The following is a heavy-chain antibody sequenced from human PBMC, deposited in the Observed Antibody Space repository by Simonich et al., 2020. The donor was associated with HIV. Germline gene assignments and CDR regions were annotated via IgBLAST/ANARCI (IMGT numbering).Heavy chain of an antibody. J-gene: IGHJ4*02. CDR3: ARDPSDYFDTSGYYHGHFDY. CDR2: ISSTSTYK. D-gene: IGHD3-22*01. CDR1: GFTFSTYS. Sequence: EVQLVESGGGLVKPGGSLRLSCAASGFTFSTYSMNWVRQAPGKGLEWVSSISSTSTYKYYADSVNGRFTISRDNAKTSLDLQMNSLRAEDTAVYYCARDPSDYFDTSGYYHGHFDYWGQGTLVTVSS. V-gene: IGHV3-21*01.